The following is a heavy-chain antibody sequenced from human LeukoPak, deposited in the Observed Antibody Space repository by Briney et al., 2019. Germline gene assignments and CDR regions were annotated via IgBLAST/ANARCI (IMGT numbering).Heavy chain of an antibody. CDR3: AKDRTRQAY. D-gene: IGHD3-3*01. J-gene: IGHJ4*02. V-gene: IGHV3-33*03. CDR2: IWYDGSNK. CDR1: GFTFSSYG. Sequence: PGMSLRLSCAVSGFTFSSYGMHWVRQAPGRGLEWVAIIWYDGSNKYYTDSVKGRFTISRDNAKNSLYLQMNSLRAEDTAVYYCAKDRTRQAYWGQGTLVTVSS.